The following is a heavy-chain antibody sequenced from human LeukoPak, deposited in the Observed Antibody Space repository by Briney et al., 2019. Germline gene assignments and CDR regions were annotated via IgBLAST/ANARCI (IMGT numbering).Heavy chain of an antibody. CDR1: GFTFTNYA. CDR3: AELGITMIGGV. D-gene: IGHD3-10*02. CDR2: ISSSGSTI. V-gene: IGHV3-11*04. Sequence: PGGSLRLSCAASGFTFTNYAMSWVRQAPGKGLEWVSYISSSGSTIYYADSVKGRFTISRDNAKNSLYLQMNSLRAEDTAVYYCAELGITMIGGVWGKGTTVTISS. J-gene: IGHJ6*04.